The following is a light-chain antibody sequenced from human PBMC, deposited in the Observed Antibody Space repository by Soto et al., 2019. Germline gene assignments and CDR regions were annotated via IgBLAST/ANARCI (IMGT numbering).Light chain of an antibody. Sequence: EIVLTQSPGTLSLSPGERATLSCRASQSVSSSYLAWYQQKPGQAPRHLIYGASSRATGIPDRFSGRGSGTDFTLAINTLEPEDFAVYYCQQYDSSPVTFGGGTKVEIK. CDR2: GAS. CDR3: QQYDSSPVT. CDR1: QSVSSSY. J-gene: IGKJ4*01. V-gene: IGKV3-20*01.